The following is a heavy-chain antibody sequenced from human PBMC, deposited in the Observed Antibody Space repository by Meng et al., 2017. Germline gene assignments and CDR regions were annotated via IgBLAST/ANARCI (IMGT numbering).Heavy chain of an antibody. D-gene: IGHD1-26*01. CDR2: IIPIFGTA. V-gene: IGHV1-69*06. CDR3: ARDGVGATEGYFDY. Sequence: VQLVQPGAWGKKPGSSVKVSCKASGATCSIMAICWFRQAPGQGLEWMGGIIPIFGTANYAQKFQGRVTITADNSTSTAYMELSSLRSEDTAVYYCARDGVGATEGYFDYWGQGTLVTVSS. CDR1: GATCSIMA. J-gene: IGHJ4*02.